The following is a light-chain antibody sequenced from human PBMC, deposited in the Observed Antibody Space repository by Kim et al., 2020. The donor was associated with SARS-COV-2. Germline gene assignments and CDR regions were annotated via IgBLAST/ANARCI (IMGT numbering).Light chain of an antibody. CDR2: DAS. V-gene: IGKV3-11*01. J-gene: IGKJ4*01. CDR3: QQRSNWPPVMT. Sequence: PGERATLSCRASQSVSSYLAWYQQKPGQAPRLLIYDASNRATGIPARFSGSGSGTDFTLTISSLEPEDFAVYYCQQRSNWPPVMTFGGGTKVDIK. CDR1: QSVSSY.